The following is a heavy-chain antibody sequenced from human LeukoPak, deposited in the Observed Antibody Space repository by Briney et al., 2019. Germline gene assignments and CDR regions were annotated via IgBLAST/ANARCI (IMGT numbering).Heavy chain of an antibody. D-gene: IGHD5-24*01. Sequence: SQTLSLTCAISGDSVSSNSAAWNWIRQSPSRGPEWLGRIYYRSKWYNDYTVSVKSRITINPDTSKNQFSLQLNSVTPEDTAVYYCARGVGRRDGYNYPFDYWGQGTLVTVSS. CDR3: ARGVGRRDGYNYPFDY. J-gene: IGHJ4*02. CDR2: IYYRSKWYN. CDR1: GDSVSSNSAA. V-gene: IGHV6-1*01.